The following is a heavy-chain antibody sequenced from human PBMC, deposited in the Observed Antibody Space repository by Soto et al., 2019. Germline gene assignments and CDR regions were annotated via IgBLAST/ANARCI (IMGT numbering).Heavy chain of an antibody. V-gene: IGHV1-24*01. Sequence: GASVKVSCKASGYTFTGYYMHWVRQAPGKGLEWMGGFDPEDGETIYAQKFQGRVTMTEDTSTDTAYMELSSLRSEDTAVYYCATAPSGWIQLPNWGQGTLVTVSS. D-gene: IGHD5-18*01. CDR1: GYTFTGYY. J-gene: IGHJ4*02. CDR2: FDPEDGET. CDR3: ATAPSGWIQLPN.